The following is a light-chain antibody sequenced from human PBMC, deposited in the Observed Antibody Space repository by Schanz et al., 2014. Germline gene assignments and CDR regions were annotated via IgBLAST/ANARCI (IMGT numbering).Light chain of an antibody. Sequence: QSALTQPPSASWSPGQSVTISCTGTSSDVGGYNYVSWYQKHPGKAPKLMIYEVSQRPSGVPDRFSGSKSGTSASLAIIGLQSEDEADYYCATWDDGLTARVFGGGTKLTVL. CDR2: EVS. J-gene: IGLJ3*02. CDR1: SSDVGGYNY. V-gene: IGLV2-8*01. CDR3: ATWDDGLTARV.